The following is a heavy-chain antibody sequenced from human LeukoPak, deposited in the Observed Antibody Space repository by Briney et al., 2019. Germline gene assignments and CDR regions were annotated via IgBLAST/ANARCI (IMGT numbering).Heavy chain of an antibody. V-gene: IGHV5-51*01. CDR2: IYPGDSDT. CDR3: ARLQLGAPLYDAFDI. D-gene: IGHD7-27*01. Sequence: GESLKISCKGSGYSFTIYWSGWVRQMPGKGLECMGIIYPGDSDTRYSPSFQGQVNISADKSISTAYLQWSSLKASDTAMYYCARLQLGAPLYDAFDIWGQGTMVTVSS. CDR1: GYSFTIYW. J-gene: IGHJ3*02.